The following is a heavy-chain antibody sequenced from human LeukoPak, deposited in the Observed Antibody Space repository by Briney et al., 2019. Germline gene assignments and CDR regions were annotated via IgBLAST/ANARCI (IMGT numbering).Heavy chain of an antibody. D-gene: IGHD6-19*01. Sequence: ASVKVSCKASGYTFTSYDINWVRQATGQGLEWRGWMNPNSGNTGYAQKFQGRVTMTRNTSISTAYMELSSLRSEDTAVYYCARGDSSGWHDAFDIWGQGTMVTVSS. J-gene: IGHJ3*02. CDR3: ARGDSSGWHDAFDI. CDR1: GYTFTSYD. V-gene: IGHV1-8*01. CDR2: MNPNSGNT.